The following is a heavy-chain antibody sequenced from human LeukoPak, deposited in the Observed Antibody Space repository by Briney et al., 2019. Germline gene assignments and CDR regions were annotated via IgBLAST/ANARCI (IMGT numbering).Heavy chain of an antibody. CDR2: ISAYNGNT. CDR1: GYTFTSYG. CDR3: ARDWASGWYGYVLGNFDY. J-gene: IGHJ4*02. D-gene: IGHD6-19*01. V-gene: IGHV1-18*01. Sequence: GASVKVSCKASGYTFTSYGISWVRQAPGQGLEWMGWISAYNGNTNYAQKLQGRVTMTTDTSTSTAYMELRSLRSDDTAVYYCARDWASGWYGYVLGNFDYWGQGTLVTVSS.